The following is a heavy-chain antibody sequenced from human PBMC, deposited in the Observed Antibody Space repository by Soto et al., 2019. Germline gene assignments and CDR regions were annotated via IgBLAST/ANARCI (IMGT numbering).Heavy chain of an antibody. CDR3: AKARTLGYCSSTSCWGSFDY. Sequence: PGGSLRLSCAASGFTFSSYAMSWVRQAPGKGLEWVSAISGSGGSTYYADSVKGRFTISRDNSKNTLYLQMNSLRAEDTAVYYCAKARTLGYCSSTSCWGSFDYWGQGTLVTVSS. CDR2: ISGSGGST. J-gene: IGHJ4*02. V-gene: IGHV3-23*01. D-gene: IGHD2-2*01. CDR1: GFTFSSYA.